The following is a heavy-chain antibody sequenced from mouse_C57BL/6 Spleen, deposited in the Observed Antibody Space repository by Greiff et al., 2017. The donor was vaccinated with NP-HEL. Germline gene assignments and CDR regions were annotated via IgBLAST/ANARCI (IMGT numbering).Heavy chain of an antibody. CDR2: IDPEDGET. J-gene: IGHJ3*01. CDR1: GFNIKDYY. D-gene: IGHD2-5*01. V-gene: IGHV14-2*01. Sequence: EVQLQQSGAELVKPGASVKLSCTASGFNIKDYYMHWVKQRTEQGLEWIGRIDPEDGETKYAPKCQGKATITADTSSNTAYLQLSSLTSEDTAVYYCASIAYYSNYAAPWFAYWGQGTLVTVSA. CDR3: ASIAYYSNYAAPWFAY.